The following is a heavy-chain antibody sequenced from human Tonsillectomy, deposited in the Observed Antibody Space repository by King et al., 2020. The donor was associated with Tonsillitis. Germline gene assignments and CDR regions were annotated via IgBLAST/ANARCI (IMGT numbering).Heavy chain of an antibody. V-gene: IGHV4-4*07. D-gene: IGHD1-26*01. CDR2: IYISGCT. J-gene: IGHJ4*02. CDR3: ARVAEYSGSSFDY. Sequence: VQLQESGPGLVKPSETLSLTCTVFGGSISSYYWSWIRQPPGKGREWVGRIYISGCTHYNPPLKSRVTMSVDTSKNQFSLRLSSVTAADTAVYYCARVAEYSGSSFDYWGQGTLVTVSS. CDR1: GGSISSYY.